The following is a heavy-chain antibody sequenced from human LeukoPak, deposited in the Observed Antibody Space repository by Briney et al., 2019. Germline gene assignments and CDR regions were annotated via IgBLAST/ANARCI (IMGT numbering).Heavy chain of an antibody. CDR3: ARDLGGMVRGTGNWFDP. CDR1: GYTFTSYG. Sequence: GASVKVSCKASGYTFTSYGISWVRQAPGQGLEWMGWISAYNGNTNYAQKLQGRVTMTTDTSTSTAYMELRSLRSDDTAVYYCARDLGGMVRGTGNWFDPWGQGTLVTVSS. J-gene: IGHJ5*02. CDR2: ISAYNGNT. V-gene: IGHV1-18*01. D-gene: IGHD3-10*01.